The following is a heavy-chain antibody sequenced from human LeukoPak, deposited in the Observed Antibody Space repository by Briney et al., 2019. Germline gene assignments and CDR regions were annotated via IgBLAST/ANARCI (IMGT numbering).Heavy chain of an antibody. V-gene: IGHV3-30*18. CDR2: ISYDGSNK. D-gene: IGHD3-10*01. Sequence: GGSLRLSCAASGLTFSSYGMHWVRQAPGKGLEWVAVISYDGSNKYYADSVKGRFTISRDNSKNTLYLQMNSLRAEDTAVYYCAKEGGFGANYYYYGMDVWGQGTTVTVSS. J-gene: IGHJ6*02. CDR3: AKEGGFGANYYYYGMDV. CDR1: GLTFSSYG.